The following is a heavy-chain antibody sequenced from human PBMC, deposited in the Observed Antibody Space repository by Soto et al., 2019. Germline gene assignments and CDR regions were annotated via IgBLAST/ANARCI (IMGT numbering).Heavy chain of an antibody. V-gene: IGHV3-53*01. Sequence: EVQLVESGGGLIQPGGSLRLSCAASGFTVSSNYMSWVRQAPGKGLEWVSVIYIGDTTYYADSVKGRFTISRDNYKNTLYLQMNSLRAEDTAVYYCAREGFITGTTGDYWSQGTLVTVSS. CDR3: AREGFITGTTGDY. CDR2: IYIGDTT. CDR1: GFTVSSNY. J-gene: IGHJ4*02. D-gene: IGHD1-20*01.